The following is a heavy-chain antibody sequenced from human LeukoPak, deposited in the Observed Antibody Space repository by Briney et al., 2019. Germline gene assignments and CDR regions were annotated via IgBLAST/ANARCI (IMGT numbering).Heavy chain of an antibody. J-gene: IGHJ4*02. CDR1: GGSTSGYY. V-gene: IGHV4-59*01. Sequence: KSSETLSLTCTVSGGSTSGYYWTWSRQPPGKGLEWVGYIYNGVSTNYNPSLKSRLTISADTSKNQFSLKLSSVTAADTAVYFCASGSQYRIIPFDAWGQGTLVTVSS. D-gene: IGHD5-12*01. CDR2: IYNGVST. CDR3: ASGSQYRIIPFDA.